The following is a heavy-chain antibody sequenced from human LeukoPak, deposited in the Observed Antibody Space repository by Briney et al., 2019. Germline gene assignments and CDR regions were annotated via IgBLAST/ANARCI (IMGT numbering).Heavy chain of an antibody. D-gene: IGHD2-15*01. CDR2: IYTRGST. Sequence: SETLSLTCTVSGGSFNNYYWSWIRQPAGKGLEWIGRIYTRGSTNYNPSLKSRVTMSVDTSKNQFSLKLSSVTAADTAVYYCARGRYCSADICSGGDAFDIWGQGTMVSVSS. V-gene: IGHV4-4*07. J-gene: IGHJ3*02. CDR3: ARGRYCSADICSGGDAFDI. CDR1: GGSFNNYY.